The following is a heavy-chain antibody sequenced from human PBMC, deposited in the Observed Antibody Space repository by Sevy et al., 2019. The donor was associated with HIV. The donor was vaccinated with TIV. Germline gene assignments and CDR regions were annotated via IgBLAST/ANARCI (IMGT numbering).Heavy chain of an antibody. Sequence: GGSLRLSCAASGFTFSSYGMHWVRQAPGKGLEWVAVISYDGSNKYYADSVKGRFTISRDNSKNTLYLQMNSLRAEDTAVYYCAKDRGGYSYGADDYYGMDVGGQGTTVTVSS. CDR1: GFTFSSYG. CDR2: ISYDGSNK. D-gene: IGHD5-18*01. CDR3: AKDRGGYSYGADDYYGMDV. V-gene: IGHV3-30*18. J-gene: IGHJ6*02.